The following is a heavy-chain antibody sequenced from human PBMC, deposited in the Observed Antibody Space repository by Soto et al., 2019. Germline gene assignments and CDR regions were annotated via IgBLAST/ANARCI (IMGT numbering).Heavy chain of an antibody. J-gene: IGHJ4*02. Sequence: GGSLRLSCAASGFTFSSYGMHWVRQAPGKGLEWVAVISYDGSNKYYADSVKGRFTISRDNSKNTLYLQMNSLRAEDTAVYYCAHTRTGTLDYWGQGALVTVSS. CDR1: GFTFSSYG. V-gene: IGHV3-30*03. D-gene: IGHD1-1*01. CDR2: ISYDGSNK. CDR3: AHTRTGTLDY.